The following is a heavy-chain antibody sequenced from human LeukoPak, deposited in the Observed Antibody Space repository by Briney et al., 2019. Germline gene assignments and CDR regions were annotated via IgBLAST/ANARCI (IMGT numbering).Heavy chain of an antibody. CDR2: ISSSSSYI. CDR3: AKGPRYNWNYGNPYYFDY. V-gene: IGHV3-21*01. J-gene: IGHJ4*02. CDR1: GFTFSSYE. D-gene: IGHD1-7*01. Sequence: GGSLRLSCAASGFTFSSYEMNWVRQAPGKGLEWVSSISSSSSYIYYADSVKGRFTISRDNSKNTLYLQMNSLRAEDTAVYYCAKGPRYNWNYGNPYYFDYWGQGTLVTVSS.